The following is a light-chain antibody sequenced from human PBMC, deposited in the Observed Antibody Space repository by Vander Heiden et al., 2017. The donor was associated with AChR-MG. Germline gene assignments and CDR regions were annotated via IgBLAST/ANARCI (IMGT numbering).Light chain of an antibody. V-gene: IGLV2-14*01. Sequence: QSALTQPASVSGSPGQSITISCTGTSSDVGRYNYVSWYQQHPGRAPKLMISDVSNRPSGVSNRFSGSKSGNTASLTISGLQTEDEADYYCSSYTGGDTDTWVFGGGTKLTVL. CDR3: SSYTGGDTDTWV. CDR1: SSDVGRYNY. CDR2: DVS. J-gene: IGLJ3*02.